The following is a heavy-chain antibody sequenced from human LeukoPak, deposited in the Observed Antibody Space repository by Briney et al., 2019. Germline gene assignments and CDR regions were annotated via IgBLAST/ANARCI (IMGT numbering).Heavy chain of an antibody. D-gene: IGHD3-3*01. V-gene: IGHV3-23*01. J-gene: IGHJ4*02. CDR3: AKDLYYDFWSGSDY. CDR2: ISGSGGST. Sequence: GGSLRLSCAASGFTFSSYAMSWVRQAPGKGLEWVSAISGSGGSTYYADSMKGRFTISRDNSKNTLYLQMNSLRAEDTAVYYCAKDLYYDFWSGSDYWGQGTLVTVSS. CDR1: GFTFSSYA.